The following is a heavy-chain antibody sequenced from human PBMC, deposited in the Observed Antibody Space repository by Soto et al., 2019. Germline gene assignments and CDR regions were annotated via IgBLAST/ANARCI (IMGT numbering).Heavy chain of an antibody. CDR1: GFTFDDYA. V-gene: IGHV3-9*01. CDR2: ISWNSGSI. CDR3: AKGGTLDYYYYMDV. D-gene: IGHD3-16*01. Sequence: EVQLVESGGGLVQPGRSLRLSCAASGFTFDDYAMHWVRQAPGKGLEWVSGISWNSGSIGYADSVKGRFTISRDNAKNSLYLQMNSLRAEDTVLYYCAKGGTLDYYYYMDVWGKGTTVTVSS. J-gene: IGHJ6*03.